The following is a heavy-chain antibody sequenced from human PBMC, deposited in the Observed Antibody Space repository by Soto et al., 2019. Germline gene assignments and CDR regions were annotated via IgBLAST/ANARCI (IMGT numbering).Heavy chain of an antibody. V-gene: IGHV3-30-3*01. CDR1: GFTFSSYA. CDR2: ISYDGSNK. CDR3: ARDGSIGCSGGSCYESHLPMVMAYGMDV. Sequence: QVQLVESGGGVVQPGRSLRLSCAASGFTFSSYAMHWVRQAPGKGLEWVAVISYDGSNKYYADSVKGRFTISRDNSKNTLYLQMNSLRAEDTAVYYCARDGSIGCSGGSCYESHLPMVMAYGMDVWGQGTTVTVSS. J-gene: IGHJ6*02. D-gene: IGHD2-15*01.